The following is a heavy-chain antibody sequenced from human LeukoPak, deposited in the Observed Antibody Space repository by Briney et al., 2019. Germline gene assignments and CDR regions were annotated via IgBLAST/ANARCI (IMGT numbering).Heavy chain of an antibody. CDR3: SYSAYYEAFDI. Sequence: SLRLSCAASGFTFSSYEMNWVRQAPGKGLEWVGFIRGKAYGGTTEYAASMKGRFTISRDDSRSIAYLQMNSLKTEDTAVYYCSYSAYYEAFDIWGQGTMVTVSS. D-gene: IGHD2-21*01. V-gene: IGHV3-49*04. CDR2: IRGKAYGGTT. CDR1: GFTFSSYE. J-gene: IGHJ3*02.